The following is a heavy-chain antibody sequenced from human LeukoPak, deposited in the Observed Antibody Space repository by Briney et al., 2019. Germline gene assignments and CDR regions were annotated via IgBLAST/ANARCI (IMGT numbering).Heavy chain of an antibody. Sequence: SETLSLTCTVSGGSISSYYWSWIRQPPGKGLEWIGYIYYSGSTNYNPSLKSRVTISVDTSKNQFSLKLTSVTAADTAVYYCARVGGHSHKDWGQGNLVTVSS. CDR3: ARVGGHSHKD. D-gene: IGHD5-18*01. V-gene: IGHV4-59*01. CDR2: IYYSGST. CDR1: GGSISSYY. J-gene: IGHJ4*02.